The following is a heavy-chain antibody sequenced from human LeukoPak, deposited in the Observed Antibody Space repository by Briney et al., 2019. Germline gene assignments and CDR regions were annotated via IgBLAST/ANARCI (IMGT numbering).Heavy chain of an antibody. J-gene: IGHJ3*02. Sequence: SETLSLTCSVWGGLLSSCYSFCRRIRQPPGKGLDWFRSNSYSGSTYYNPSLKRRVTIFVDTSENQFSLELSSVTAADTAVYYCARVHRTGWVVDAFDIRGQGTMVTVSS. CDR2: NSYSGST. CDR1: GGLLSSCYSF. CDR3: ARVHRTGWVVDAFDI. D-gene: IGHD2-21*01. V-gene: IGHV4-39*07.